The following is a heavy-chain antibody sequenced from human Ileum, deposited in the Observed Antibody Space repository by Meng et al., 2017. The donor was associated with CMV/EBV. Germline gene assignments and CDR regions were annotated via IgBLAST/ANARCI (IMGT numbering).Heavy chain of an antibody. Sequence: GESLKISCAASGFTVSGSYMSWVRQAPGKGLEWVSIIYTGGRTQYSDSVKGRFTISNDDSKNTLFLQMDSLQPDDTGVYYCANRLDYWGQGTLVTVSS. D-gene: IGHD2-21*02. CDR1: GFTVSGSY. CDR3: ANRLDY. J-gene: IGHJ4*02. CDR2: IYTGGRT. V-gene: IGHV3-53*01.